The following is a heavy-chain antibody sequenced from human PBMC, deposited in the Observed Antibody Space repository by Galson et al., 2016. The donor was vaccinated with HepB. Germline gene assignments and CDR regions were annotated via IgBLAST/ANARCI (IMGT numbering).Heavy chain of an antibody. CDR2: ISTHNGDT. J-gene: IGHJ6*02. Sequence: SVKVSCKASGYTFSNYGISWVRQAPGQGLEWLGWISTHNGDTNYEKKFQGRVTMTTDTSTNTAYMELRSLRSDDTAIYYCARDHNPHYYGPGSYPYYGMAVWGQGTTVIVSS. CDR1: GYTFSNYG. V-gene: IGHV1-18*04. D-gene: IGHD3-10*01. CDR3: ARDHNPHYYGPGSYPYYGMAV.